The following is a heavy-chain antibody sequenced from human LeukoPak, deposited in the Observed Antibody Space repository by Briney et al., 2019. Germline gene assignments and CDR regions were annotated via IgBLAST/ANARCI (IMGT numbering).Heavy chain of an antibody. CDR3: ANRFDY. Sequence: GGFLRLSCAASGFTFSSYGMNWVRQAPGKGLEWISFISSSSSTIYYADSVKGRFTISRDNARNSLYLQMNSLRAEDTAVYYCANRFDYWGQGTLVTVSS. CDR1: GFTFSSYG. CDR2: ISSSSSTI. J-gene: IGHJ4*02. V-gene: IGHV3-48*04.